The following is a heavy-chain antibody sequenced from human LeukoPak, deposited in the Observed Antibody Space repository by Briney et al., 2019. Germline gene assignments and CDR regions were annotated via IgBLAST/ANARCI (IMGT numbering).Heavy chain of an antibody. CDR1: GFTFSSYW. CDR2: INSDGSST. V-gene: IGHV3-74*01. D-gene: IGHD3-10*01. J-gene: IGHJ6*03. Sequence: GGSLRLSCAASGFTFSSYWMHWVRQAPGEGLVWVSRINSDGSSTSYADSVKGRFTISRDNAKNTLYLQMNSLRAEDTAVYYCARGPNYGSGSSDYYYYMDVWGKGTTVTISS. CDR3: ARGPNYGSGSSDYYYYMDV.